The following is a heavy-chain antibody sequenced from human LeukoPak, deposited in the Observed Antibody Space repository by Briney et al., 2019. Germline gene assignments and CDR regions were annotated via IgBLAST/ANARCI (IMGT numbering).Heavy chain of an antibody. CDR3: AKDRDWASSVGTDFDY. CDR1: GFTFSSYG. D-gene: IGHD3-9*01. V-gene: IGHV3-30*02. Sequence: GGSLRLSCAASGFTFSSYGMHWVRQAPGKGLEWVAFIRYDGTNKYYADSVKGRFTISRDNSENTLYPQMNSLRTEDSAVYYCAKDRDWASSVGTDFDYWGQGTLVTVSS. CDR2: IRYDGTNK. J-gene: IGHJ4*02.